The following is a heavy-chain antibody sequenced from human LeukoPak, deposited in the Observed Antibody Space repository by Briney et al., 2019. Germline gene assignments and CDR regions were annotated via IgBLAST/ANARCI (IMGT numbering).Heavy chain of an antibody. V-gene: IGHV3-9*01. D-gene: IGHD3-22*01. J-gene: IGHJ3*02. Sequence: PGGSLRLSCAASGFTFDDYAMHWVRQAPGKGLEWVSGISWNSGSIGYADSVKGRFTISRDNAKNSLYLQMNSLRAEDTALYYCAEDLYDSSGYVTFDIWGQGTMVTVSS. CDR3: AEDLYDSSGYVTFDI. CDR1: GFTFDDYA. CDR2: ISWNSGSI.